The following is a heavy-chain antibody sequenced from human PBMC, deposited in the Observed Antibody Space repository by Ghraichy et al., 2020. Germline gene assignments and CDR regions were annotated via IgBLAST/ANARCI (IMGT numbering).Heavy chain of an antibody. CDR3: ARAVRLEPDWGYYYGMDV. CDR1: GDSVSSNSAA. CDR2: TYYRSKWYN. Sequence: QTLSLTCAISGDSVSSNSAAWNWIRQSPSRGLEWLGRTYYRSKWYNDYAVSVKSRITINPDTSKNQFSLQLNSVTPEDTAVYYCARAVRLEPDWGYYYGMDVWGQGTTVTVSS. D-gene: IGHD1-1*01. J-gene: IGHJ6*02. V-gene: IGHV6-1*01.